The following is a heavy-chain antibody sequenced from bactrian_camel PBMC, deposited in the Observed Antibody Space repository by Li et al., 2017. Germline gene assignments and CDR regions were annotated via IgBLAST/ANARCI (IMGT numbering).Heavy chain of an antibody. Sequence: HVQLVESGGGSVQAGGSLRLSRATSGFTFDGYCMAWFRQAPGKEREGVATIDSDGRTTYADSVKGRFSVSKDNAKNTLYLQMSNLKPEDTAMYYCAADPGPLSDGLGRIVAASPDHWGRGPRSPSPQ. CDR1: GFTFDGYC. CDR2: IDSDGRT. V-gene: IGHV3S55*01. D-gene: IGHD1*01. J-gene: IGHJ4*01.